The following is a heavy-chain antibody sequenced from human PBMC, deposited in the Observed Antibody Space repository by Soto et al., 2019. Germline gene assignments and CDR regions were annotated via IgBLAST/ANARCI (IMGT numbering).Heavy chain of an antibody. J-gene: IGHJ4*02. CDR3: ARGGLRYFDWFNFDY. CDR2: ISSSSSYT. Sequence: PGGSLRLSRAPSGFTFSSYSMNWVRQAPGKGLEWVSSISSSSSYTNYADSVKGRFTISRDNAKNSLYLQMNSLRAEDTAVYYCARGGLRYFDWFNFDYWGQGTLVTVCS. V-gene: IGHV3-21*04. D-gene: IGHD3-9*01. CDR1: GFTFSSYS.